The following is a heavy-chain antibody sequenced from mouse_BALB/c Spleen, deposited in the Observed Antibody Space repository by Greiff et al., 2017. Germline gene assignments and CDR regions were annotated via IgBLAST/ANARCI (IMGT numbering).Heavy chain of an antibody. V-gene: IGHV5-17*02. Sequence: EVKVVESGGGLVQPGGSRKLSCAASGFTFSSFGMHWVRQAPEKGLEWVAYISSGSSTIYYADTVKGRFTISRDNPKNTLFLQMTSLRSEDTAMYYCARYDYDGGYYAMDYWGQGTSVTVSS. D-gene: IGHD2-4*01. J-gene: IGHJ4*01. CDR1: GFTFSSFG. CDR3: ARYDYDGGYYAMDY. CDR2: ISSGSSTI.